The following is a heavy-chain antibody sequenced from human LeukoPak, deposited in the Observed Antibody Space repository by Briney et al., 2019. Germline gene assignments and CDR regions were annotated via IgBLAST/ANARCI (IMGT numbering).Heavy chain of an antibody. V-gene: IGHV3-30*04. Sequence: PGGSLRLSCAASGFTFSSYAMHWVRQAPGKGLEWVAVISYDGSNKYYADSVKGRFTISRDNSKNTLYLQMNSLRAEDTAVYYCARGYSGYFDIWGQGTMVTVSS. CDR2: ISYDGSNK. D-gene: IGHD6-13*01. CDR1: GFTFSSYA. CDR3: ARGYSGYFDI. J-gene: IGHJ3*02.